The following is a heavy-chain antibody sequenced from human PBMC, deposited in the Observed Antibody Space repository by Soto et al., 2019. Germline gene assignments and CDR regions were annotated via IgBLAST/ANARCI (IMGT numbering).Heavy chain of an antibody. CDR3: ARDRTAVVGYYYYGMDV. V-gene: IGHV1-2*02. J-gene: IGHJ6*02. Sequence: ASVKVSCKASGYTFIGYYMHWVRQAPGQGLGWMGWINPNNGGTNYAQKFQGRVTMTRDTSISTAYMDLSRLRSDDTAVYYCARDRTAVVGYYYYGMDVWGQGTTVTVSS. CDR1: GYTFIGYY. CDR2: INPNNGGT. D-gene: IGHD6-19*01.